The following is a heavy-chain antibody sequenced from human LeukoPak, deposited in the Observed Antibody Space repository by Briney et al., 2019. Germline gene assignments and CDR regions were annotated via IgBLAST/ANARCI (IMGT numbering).Heavy chain of an antibody. Sequence: GGSLRLSCAASGFTFSSYSMNWVRQAPGKGLEWVSSISSSSSYIYYADSVKGRFTISRDNAKNSLYLQMNSPRAEDTAVYYCARDSVGYYGSGSYYKFDYWGQGTLVTVSS. CDR2: ISSSSSYI. J-gene: IGHJ4*02. CDR3: ARDSVGYYGSGSYYKFDY. CDR1: GFTFSSYS. D-gene: IGHD3-10*01. V-gene: IGHV3-21*01.